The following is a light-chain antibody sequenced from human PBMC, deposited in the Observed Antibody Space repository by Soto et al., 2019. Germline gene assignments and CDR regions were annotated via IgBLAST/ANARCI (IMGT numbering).Light chain of an antibody. V-gene: IGLV2-14*01. J-gene: IGLJ2*01. CDR2: EVS. CDR3: SSYTSSTTRVV. Sequence: QSVLTQPASVSGSPEQSITISCTGTSSDVGGYNYVSWYQQHPGKAPKVIIYEVSNRPSGVSNRFSGSKSGNTASLTISGLQAEDEAAYYCSSYTSSTTRVVFGGGTKLTVL. CDR1: SSDVGGYNY.